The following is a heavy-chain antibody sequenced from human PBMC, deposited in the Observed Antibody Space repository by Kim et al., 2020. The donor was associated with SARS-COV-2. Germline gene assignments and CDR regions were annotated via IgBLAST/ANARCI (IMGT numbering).Heavy chain of an antibody. D-gene: IGHD3-22*01. CDR1: GGSISSYY. Sequence: SETLSLTCTVSGGSISSYYWSWIRQPPGKGLEWIGYIYYSWSTNSNPSLTSRVTISVDTSKNQFSLKLSSVTAADTAVYYCARAVPTYYYDTWGQGTLVTVSS. CDR3: ARAVPTYYYDT. CDR2: IYYSWST. V-gene: IGHV4-59*13. J-gene: IGHJ5*02.